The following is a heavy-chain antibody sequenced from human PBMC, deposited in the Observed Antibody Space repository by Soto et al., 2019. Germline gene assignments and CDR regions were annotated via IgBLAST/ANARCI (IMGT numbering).Heavy chain of an antibody. D-gene: IGHD1-26*01. CDR3: AKELVEMRAYFFDY. V-gene: IGHV3-23*01. CDR2: ISDSGAVT. CDR1: GFTFSSYA. Sequence: GESLKISCAASGFTFSSYAMSWVRRAPGKGLEWVSAISDSGAVTYYADSVKGRFTISRDNSKNTLNLQMNSLRAEDTAVYYCAKELVEMRAYFFDYWGQGTLVTVSS. J-gene: IGHJ4*02.